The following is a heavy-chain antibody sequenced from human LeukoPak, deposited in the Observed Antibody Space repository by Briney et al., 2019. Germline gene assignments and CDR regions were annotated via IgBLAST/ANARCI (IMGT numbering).Heavy chain of an antibody. V-gene: IGHV4-34*01. CDR1: GGSFSDYY. CDR3: AGGDYLALKS. CDR2: ISPSGST. J-gene: IGHJ4*02. D-gene: IGHD4-11*01. Sequence: SETLSLTCAVYGGSFSDYYWSWIRQSPGEGLEWIGEISPSGSTNNKTSLKSRVAISMDTTTNQFSLRLKSVTAADTAVYCFAGGDYLALKSGGEGNLVTVSS.